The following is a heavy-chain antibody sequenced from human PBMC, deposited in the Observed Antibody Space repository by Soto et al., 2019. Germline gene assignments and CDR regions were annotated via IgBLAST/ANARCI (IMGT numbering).Heavy chain of an antibody. CDR3: AREGPHDFWSERFGGGVRCFDP. CDR1: GGTFSRYS. Sequence: GASVKVSCKASGGTFSRYSISWVREAPGQGLEWMGGIIPIFGTANYAQKLHGRVTITADESTSTAYMELSSLRSEDTAVYYCAREGPHDFWSERFGGGVRCFDPWGQGTLVTVSS. CDR2: IIPIFGTA. J-gene: IGHJ5*02. V-gene: IGHV1-69*13. D-gene: IGHD3-3*01.